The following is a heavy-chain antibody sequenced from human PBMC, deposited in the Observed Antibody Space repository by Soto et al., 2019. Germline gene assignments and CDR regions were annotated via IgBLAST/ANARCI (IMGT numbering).Heavy chain of an antibody. Sequence: GGSLRLCCAASGFTFSNYAMHWVRQAPGKGREWVALTSYDGNNEYYTDSVKGRFTISRDNSKNTLFLQMNSPRPEDTAVYYCEKYKGVFNWATSYFVYWGQGALVTVSS. V-gene: IGHV3-30*18. D-gene: IGHD1-1*01. J-gene: IGHJ4*02. CDR1: GFTFSNYA. CDR2: TSYDGNNE. CDR3: EKYKGVFNWATSYFVY.